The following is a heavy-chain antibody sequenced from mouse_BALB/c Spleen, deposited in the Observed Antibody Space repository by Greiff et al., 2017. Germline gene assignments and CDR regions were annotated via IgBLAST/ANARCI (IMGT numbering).Heavy chain of an antibody. CDR3: ARGGLTGSFFDY. CDR1: GYTFTDYA. D-gene: IGHD4-1*01. CDR2: ISTYYGDA. J-gene: IGHJ2*01. V-gene: IGHV1S137*01. Sequence: QVQLQQSGAELVRPGVSVKISCKGSGYTFTDYAMHWVKQSHAKSLEWIGVISTYYGDASYTQKFKGKATMTVDKSSSTAYMELARLTSEDSAIYYCARGGLTGSFFDYWGQGTTLTVSS.